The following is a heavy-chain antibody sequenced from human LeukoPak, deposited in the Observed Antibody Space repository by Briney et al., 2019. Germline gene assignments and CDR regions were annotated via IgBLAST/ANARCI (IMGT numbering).Heavy chain of an antibody. Sequence: SVKVSCKASGGTFSSYAISWVRQAPGQGLEWMGGITPIFGTADYAQKFQGRVTITADKSTSTAYMELSSLRSEDTAVYYCARSSGYSYGYGSRAFDIWGQGTMVTVSS. D-gene: IGHD5-18*01. CDR2: ITPIFGTA. V-gene: IGHV1-69*06. CDR3: ARSSGYSYGYGSRAFDI. J-gene: IGHJ3*02. CDR1: GGTFSSYA.